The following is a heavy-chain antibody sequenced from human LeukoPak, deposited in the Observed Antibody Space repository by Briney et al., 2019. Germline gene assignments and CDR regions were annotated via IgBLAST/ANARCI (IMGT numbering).Heavy chain of an antibody. D-gene: IGHD5-12*01. CDR3: ARGTGGYDSGFDY. Sequence: ASVKVSCKAPGGTFSSYAISWVRQAPGQGLEWMGRIIPIFGIANYAQKFQGRVTITADKSTSTAYMELSSLRSEDTAVYYCARGTGGYDSGFDYWGQGTLVTVSS. J-gene: IGHJ4*02. V-gene: IGHV1-69*04. CDR2: IIPIFGIA. CDR1: GGTFSSYA.